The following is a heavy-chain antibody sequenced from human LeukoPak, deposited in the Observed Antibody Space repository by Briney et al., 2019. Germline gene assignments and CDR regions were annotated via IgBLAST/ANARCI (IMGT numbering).Heavy chain of an antibody. V-gene: IGHV3-48*04. J-gene: IGHJ3*02. CDR3: ARGGHDPGIPFDI. CDR2: ISSRGSAI. D-gene: IGHD1-1*01. Sequence: PGGSLRLSCAASGFTFSSYWMNWVRQAPGKGLEWVSYISSRGSAIYYADSVKGRFTISRDNAKNSLYLQMNSLRADDTAVYYCARGGHDPGIPFDIWGQGTMVTVSS. CDR1: GFTFSSYW.